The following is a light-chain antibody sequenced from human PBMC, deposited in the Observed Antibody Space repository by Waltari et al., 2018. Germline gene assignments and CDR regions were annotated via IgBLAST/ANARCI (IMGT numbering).Light chain of an antibody. V-gene: IGKV3D-15*01. Sequence: ETVMMQSPATLSLSPGDRATLSCRASQRVGSTLAWYQQKPGQAPRLLIYYVSNRATGIPDRFSGSGSGTEFTLTISSLDPEDVGIYYCQKYNAWPWTFGPGTKVEIK. CDR2: YVS. CDR1: QRVGST. J-gene: IGKJ1*01. CDR3: QKYNAWPWT.